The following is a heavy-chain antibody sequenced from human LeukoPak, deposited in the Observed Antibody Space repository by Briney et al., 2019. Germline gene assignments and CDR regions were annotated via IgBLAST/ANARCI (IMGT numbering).Heavy chain of an antibody. D-gene: IGHD5-18*01. J-gene: IGHJ4*02. CDR1: GFTFSSYA. Sequence: GGSLRLSCAASGFTFSSYAMSWVRQAPGEGLEWVSAISGSGGSTYYADSVKGRFTISRDNSKNTLYLQMNSLRAEDTAVYYCAKDPRYSYGRYHDYWGQGTLVTVSS. V-gene: IGHV3-23*01. CDR3: AKDPRYSYGRYHDY. CDR2: ISGSGGST.